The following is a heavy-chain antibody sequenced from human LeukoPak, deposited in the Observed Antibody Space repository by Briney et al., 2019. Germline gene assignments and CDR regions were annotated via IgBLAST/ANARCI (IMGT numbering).Heavy chain of an antibody. D-gene: IGHD1-1*01. CDR2: IRSKAYGETA. J-gene: IGHJ4*02. Sequence: GGSLRLSCAASGFTFSSYSMNWVRQAPGKGLEWVGFIRSKAYGETADYAASVKGRFTISRDDSKAIAYLQMNSLKTEDTAVYHCTRDRGAYNLYDYWGQGTLVTVSS. V-gene: IGHV3-49*04. CDR1: GFTFSSYS. CDR3: TRDRGAYNLYDY.